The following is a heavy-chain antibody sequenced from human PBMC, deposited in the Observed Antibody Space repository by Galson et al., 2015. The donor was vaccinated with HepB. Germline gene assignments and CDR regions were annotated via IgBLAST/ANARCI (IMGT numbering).Heavy chain of an antibody. CDR3: MRHADLSIHWSVGGFDY. CDR1: GYSFTNYW. CDR2: IYPGDSNT. D-gene: IGHD3-3*01. J-gene: IGHJ4*02. V-gene: IGHV5-51*01. Sequence: QSGAEVKKPGESLKISCKGSGYSFTNYWIGWVRQMPGKGLEWMGIIYPGDSNTRYNPSSQGQVIISADKSISTVYLQWSSLKASDTAIYYCMRHADLSIHWSVGGFDYWGQGTLVTVSS.